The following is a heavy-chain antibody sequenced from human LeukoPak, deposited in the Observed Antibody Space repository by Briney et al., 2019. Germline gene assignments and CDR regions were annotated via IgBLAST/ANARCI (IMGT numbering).Heavy chain of an antibody. CDR3: AREARGDYGRHFDY. Sequence: PSETLSLTCTVSAGSISSCYWSWIRQPAGKGLEWIGRIYTSGSTNYSPSLKSRVTMSVDTSNNQFSLKLSSVSAADTAVYYCAREARGDYGRHFDYWGQGTLVAVSS. CDR1: AGSISSCY. V-gene: IGHV4-4*07. D-gene: IGHD4-17*01. CDR2: IYTSGST. J-gene: IGHJ4*02.